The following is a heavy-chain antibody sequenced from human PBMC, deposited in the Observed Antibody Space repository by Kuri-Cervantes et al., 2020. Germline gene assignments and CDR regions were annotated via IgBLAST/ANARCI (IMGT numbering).Heavy chain of an antibody. J-gene: IGHJ6*03. Sequence: SETLSLTCAVSGYSISSGYYWGWIRQPPGKGLEWIGSIYHSGSTYYNPSLKSRVTMSVDTSKNQFSLKLSPVTAADTAVYYCATDGYYYYYMDVWGKGTTVTVSS. V-gene: IGHV4-38-2*02. CDR1: GYSISSGYY. CDR3: ATDGYYYYYMDV. CDR2: IYHSGST.